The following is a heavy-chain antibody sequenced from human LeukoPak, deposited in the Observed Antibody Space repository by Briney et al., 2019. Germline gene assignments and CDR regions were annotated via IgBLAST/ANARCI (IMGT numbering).Heavy chain of an antibody. CDR3: AKDREYSYVYDAFDI. CDR2: MSGSGGST. D-gene: IGHD3-16*01. CDR1: GFTFSIYA. J-gene: IGHJ3*02. V-gene: IGHV3-23*01. Sequence: GGSLRLSCAASGFTFSIYAMSWVRQAPGKGMEWVSGMSGSGGSTYYADSVKGRFTISRDNSKNTLYLQMNTLRAEDTAVYYCAKDREYSYVYDAFDIWGQGTLVTVSS.